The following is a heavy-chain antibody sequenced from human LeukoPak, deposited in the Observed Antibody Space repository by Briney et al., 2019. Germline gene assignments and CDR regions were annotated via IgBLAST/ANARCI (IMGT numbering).Heavy chain of an antibody. Sequence: SETLSLTCTVSGGSISSYYWSWIRQPPGKGLEWIGYIYYSGSTNYNPSLKSRVTISVDTSKNQFSLKLSSVTAADTAVYYCARDRRDGYNYYFDYWGQGTLVTVSS. CDR2: IYYSGST. D-gene: IGHD5-24*01. J-gene: IGHJ4*02. CDR3: ARDRRDGYNYYFDY. V-gene: IGHV4-59*01. CDR1: GGSISSYY.